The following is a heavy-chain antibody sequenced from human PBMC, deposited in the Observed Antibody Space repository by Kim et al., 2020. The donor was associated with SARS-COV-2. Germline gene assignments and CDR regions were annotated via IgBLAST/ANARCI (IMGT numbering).Heavy chain of an antibody. Sequence: GGSLRLSCAASGFIFSSYRMNWVRQAPGKGLEWISYIGYSSTPIYYADSVKGRFTNSRDNAKNSLYLQMNSLRDEDTAVYYCVRDGGPFDPPDYWGPGTQVTV. D-gene: IGHD3-3*01. CDR2: IGYSSTPI. CDR1: GFIFSSYR. V-gene: IGHV3-48*02. J-gene: IGHJ4*02. CDR3: VRDGGPFDPPDY.